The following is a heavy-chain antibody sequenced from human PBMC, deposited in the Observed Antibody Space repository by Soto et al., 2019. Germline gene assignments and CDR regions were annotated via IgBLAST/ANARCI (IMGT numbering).Heavy chain of an antibody. CDR3: ARSPLRMGRTGYYYYYGMDV. Sequence: QVQLVQSGAEVKKPGSSVKVSCKASGGTFSSYAISWVRQAPGQGLEWMGGIIPIFGTANYAQKFQGRVTITADDSTSTAYMELRSLRCEDTAVYYCARSPLRMGRTGYYYYYGMDVWGQGTTVTVSS. D-gene: IGHD3-16*01. CDR2: IIPIFGTA. J-gene: IGHJ6*02. V-gene: IGHV1-69*01. CDR1: GGTFSSYA.